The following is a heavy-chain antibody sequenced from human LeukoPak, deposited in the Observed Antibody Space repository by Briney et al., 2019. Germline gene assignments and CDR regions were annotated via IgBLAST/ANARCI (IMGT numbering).Heavy chain of an antibody. J-gene: IGHJ4*02. CDR1: GFTLSNSA. CDR2: ISGSGSGGST. V-gene: IGHV3-23*01. Sequence: GGSLRLSCAASGFTLSNSAMSWVRQAPGKGLEWVSNISGSGSGGSTYYADSVKGRFTISRDNSKNTLYVQMNSLRADDTAVYYCAKDLMITFGGVIVPFDNWGQGTLVTVSS. CDR3: AKDLMITFGGVIVPFDN. D-gene: IGHD3-16*02.